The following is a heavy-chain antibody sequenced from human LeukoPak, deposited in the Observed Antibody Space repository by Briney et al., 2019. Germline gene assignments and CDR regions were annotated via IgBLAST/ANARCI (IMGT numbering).Heavy chain of an antibody. CDR2: IRYDGSNK. Sequence: GGSLRLSCAASGFTFSSYGMHWVRQAPGKGLEWVAFIRYDGSNKYYADSVKGRFTISRDNSKNTLYLQMNSLRAEDTAVYYCAKEGISGYTYYYYMDVWGEGTTVTVSS. J-gene: IGHJ6*03. CDR1: GFTFSSYG. V-gene: IGHV3-30*02. D-gene: IGHD3-22*01. CDR3: AKEGISGYTYYYYMDV.